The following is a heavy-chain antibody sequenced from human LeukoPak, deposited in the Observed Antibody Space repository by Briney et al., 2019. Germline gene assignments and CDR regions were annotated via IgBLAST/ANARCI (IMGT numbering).Heavy chain of an antibody. D-gene: IGHD6-6*01. CDR1: GFTFSSYV. CDR3: AKPYIAARPYYFDY. J-gene: IGHJ4*02. V-gene: IGHV3-23*01. Sequence: GGSLRLSCAASGFTFSSYVMSWVRQTPGKGLEWVSTISGNGGSTYYADSVKGRFTISRDNSKNTLYLQMSSLRAEDTAVYYCAKPYIAARPYYFDYWGQGTLVTVSS. CDR2: ISGNGGST.